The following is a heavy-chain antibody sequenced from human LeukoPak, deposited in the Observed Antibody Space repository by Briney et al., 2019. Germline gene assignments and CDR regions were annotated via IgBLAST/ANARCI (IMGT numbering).Heavy chain of an antibody. CDR3: ARADWDTAMIDY. Sequence: PGGSLRLSCAVSGFIFSSYSMNWVRRAPGKGLEWVSYITSSGRTIYYADSVKGRFTISRDNAKNSLYLQMNSLRAEDTAVYYCARADWDTAMIDYWGQGTLVTVSS. CDR2: ITSSGRTI. D-gene: IGHD5-18*01. CDR1: GFIFSSYS. V-gene: IGHV3-48*04. J-gene: IGHJ4*02.